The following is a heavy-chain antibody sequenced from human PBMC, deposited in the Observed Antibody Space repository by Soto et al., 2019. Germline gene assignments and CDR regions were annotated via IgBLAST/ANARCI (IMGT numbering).Heavy chain of an antibody. CDR2: IYYSGST. V-gene: IGHV4-59*01. Sequence: PSETLSLTCTVSGGSISSYYWSWIRQPPGKGLEWIGYIYYSGSTNYNPSLKSRVTISVDTSKNQFSLKLSSVTAADTAVFYCARLRTVCISTSCYANFDPWGKGPLFPVPS. D-gene: IGHD2-2*01. J-gene: IGHJ5*02. CDR1: GGSISSYY. CDR3: ARLRTVCISTSCYANFDP.